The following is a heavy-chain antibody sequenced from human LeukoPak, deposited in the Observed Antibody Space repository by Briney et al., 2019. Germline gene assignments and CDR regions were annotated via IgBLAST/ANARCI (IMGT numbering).Heavy chain of an antibody. CDR1: GFTFSSYW. V-gene: IGHV3-74*01. CDR3: ARVLITMVRGVILDYYYGMDV. D-gene: IGHD3-10*01. CDR2: INSDWSST. J-gene: IGHJ6*02. Sequence: EGSLRLSCAASGFTFSSYWMHWVRQAPGKGLVWVSRINSDWSSTSYADSVKGRFTISRDNAKNTLYLQMNSLRAEDTAVYYCARVLITMVRGVILDYYYGMDVWGQGTTVTVSS.